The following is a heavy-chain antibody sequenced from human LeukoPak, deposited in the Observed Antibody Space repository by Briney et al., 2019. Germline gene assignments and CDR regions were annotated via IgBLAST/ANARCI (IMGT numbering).Heavy chain of an antibody. V-gene: IGHV4-59*08. Sequence: SETLSLTCTVSDGSMSPYYWSWIRQSPGKGLEWIGYIYYSGSTNYNPSLKSRVTISVDTSKNQFSLKLSSVTAADTAVYYCARHHQWGLGELPPLDYWGQGTLVTVSS. CDR2: IYYSGST. CDR3: ARHHQWGLGELPPLDY. J-gene: IGHJ4*02. CDR1: DGSMSPYY. D-gene: IGHD3-10*01.